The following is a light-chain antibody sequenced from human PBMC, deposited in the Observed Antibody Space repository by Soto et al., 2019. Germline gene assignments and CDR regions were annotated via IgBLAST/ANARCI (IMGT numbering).Light chain of an antibody. CDR2: GAS. CDR1: QTLSVN. V-gene: IGKV3-15*01. Sequence: EIVVTQSPATLSVSPGESATLSCRATQTLSVNLAWSQQKPGQAPRLLIYGASMMATGIPARFSGSGSGTEFTLTISSLQSEDVAVSYCHQYNDWPRTFGQRTKVDIK. J-gene: IGKJ1*01. CDR3: HQYNDWPRT.